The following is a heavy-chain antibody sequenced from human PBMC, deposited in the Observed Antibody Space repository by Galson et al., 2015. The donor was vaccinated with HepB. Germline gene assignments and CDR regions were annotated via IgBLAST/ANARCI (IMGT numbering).Heavy chain of an antibody. Sequence: ETLSLTCAVSGGSISSSSYYWGWIRQPPGKGLEWIGTIYYTGATQYNPSLRSRLTISVDTSKNQFSLRLSSVTAADTAVYYCAIEDRGSCRGSSCYSGDYWGQGTLVTVSS. V-gene: IGHV4-39*02. D-gene: IGHD2-15*01. CDR1: GGSISSSSYY. CDR3: AIEDRGSCRGSSCYSGDY. CDR2: IYYTGAT. J-gene: IGHJ4*02.